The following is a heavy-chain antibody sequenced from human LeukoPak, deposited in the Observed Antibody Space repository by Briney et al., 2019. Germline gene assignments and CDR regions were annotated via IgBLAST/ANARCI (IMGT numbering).Heavy chain of an antibody. D-gene: IGHD1-1*01. Sequence: ASVKVSCKASGYTLTGYYMHWVRQAPGQGLEGMGRINPNSGGTNYAQKFQGRRIMTTETSISTAYMELSRLRSDDTAVYYCASLPGTGSPERDYWGQGTLVTVSS. V-gene: IGHV1-2*06. J-gene: IGHJ4*02. CDR1: GYTLTGYY. CDR3: ASLPGTGSPERDY. CDR2: INPNSGGT.